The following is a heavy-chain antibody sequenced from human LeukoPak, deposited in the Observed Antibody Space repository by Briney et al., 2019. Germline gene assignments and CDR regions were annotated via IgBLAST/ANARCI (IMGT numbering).Heavy chain of an antibody. V-gene: IGHV3-23*01. D-gene: IGHD3-22*01. CDR3: AKRSYYDSSGSFYFDY. Sequence: GGSLRLSCVASGVTLSNYAMSWARQAPGKGLEWVSGISGSGDNTYYADSVKGRFTISRDNSKNTLYVQVNSLGTEDTAAYYCAKRSYYDSSGSFYFDYWGQGTLVTVSS. CDR1: GVTLSNYA. CDR2: ISGSGDNT. J-gene: IGHJ4*02.